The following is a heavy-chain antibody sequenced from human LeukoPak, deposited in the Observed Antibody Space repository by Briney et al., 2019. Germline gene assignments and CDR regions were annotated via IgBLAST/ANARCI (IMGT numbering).Heavy chain of an antibody. CDR1: GGSISSYY. Sequence: SETLSLTCTVSGGSISSYYWSWIRQPAGKGLEWIGRIYTSGSTNYNPSLKSRVTMSVDTSKNQFSLKLSSVTAADTAVYYCASTPGIAAAGWWFDPWGQGTLVTVSS. D-gene: IGHD6-13*01. V-gene: IGHV4-4*07. CDR2: IYTSGST. CDR3: ASTPGIAAAGWWFDP. J-gene: IGHJ5*02.